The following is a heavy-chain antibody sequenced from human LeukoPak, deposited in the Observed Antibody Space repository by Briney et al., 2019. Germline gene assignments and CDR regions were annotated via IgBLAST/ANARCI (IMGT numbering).Heavy chain of an antibody. D-gene: IGHD3-22*01. V-gene: IGHV3-30-3*01. CDR3: ARAGAFRSTYYYDSSGYYPFDY. CDR1: GFTFSSCA. Sequence: PGGSLRLSCAASGFTFSSCAMHWVRQAPGKGLEWVAVISYDGSNKYYADSVKGRFTISRDNSKNTLYLQMNSLRAEDTAVYYCARAGAFRSTYYYDSSGYYPFDYWGQGTLVTVSS. CDR2: ISYDGSNK. J-gene: IGHJ4*02.